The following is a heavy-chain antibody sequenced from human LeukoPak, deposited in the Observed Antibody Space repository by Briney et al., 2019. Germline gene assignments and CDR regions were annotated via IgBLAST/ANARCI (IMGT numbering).Heavy chain of an antibody. CDR1: GSTFTGYY. D-gene: IGHD2-2*01. Sequence: ASVKVSCKASGSTFTGYYMHWVRQAPGQGLEWMGWINPNSGGTNYAPKFQGRVTMTRDTSVSTAYMELSRLRSDETAVYYCATDIVVVPAAPYYFDYWGQGTLVTVSS. V-gene: IGHV1-2*02. J-gene: IGHJ4*02. CDR3: ATDIVVVPAAPYYFDY. CDR2: INPNSGGT.